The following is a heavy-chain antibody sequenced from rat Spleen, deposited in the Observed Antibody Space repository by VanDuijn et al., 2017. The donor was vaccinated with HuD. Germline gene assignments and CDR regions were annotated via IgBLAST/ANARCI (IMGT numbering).Heavy chain of an antibody. D-gene: IGHD1-9*01. Sequence: EVQLVESGGGLVQPGRSLKLSCAASGFTFSNYGMHWIRQAPTKGLEWVASISPSGGSTYYRDSVKGRFTISRDNAKSTLYLQMDSLRSEDTATYYCATERLRVYLLDYWGQGVMVTVSS. V-gene: IGHV5-19*01. CDR3: ATERLRVYLLDY. CDR1: GFTFSNYG. J-gene: IGHJ2*01. CDR2: ISPSGGST.